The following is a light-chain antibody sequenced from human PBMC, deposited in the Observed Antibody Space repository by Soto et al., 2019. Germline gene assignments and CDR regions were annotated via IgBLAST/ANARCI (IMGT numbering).Light chain of an antibody. J-gene: IGLJ2*01. CDR2: RNN. CDR3: AAWDDSLSGVV. Sequence: QAVVTQPPSASGTPGQRVTISCSGSSSNIGSNYVYWYQQLPGTAPKLLIYRNNQRPSGVPDRFSGSKSGTSASLAIRGLRSEDEVDYYCAAWDDSLSGVVFGGGTQLTVL. CDR1: SSNIGSNY. V-gene: IGLV1-47*01.